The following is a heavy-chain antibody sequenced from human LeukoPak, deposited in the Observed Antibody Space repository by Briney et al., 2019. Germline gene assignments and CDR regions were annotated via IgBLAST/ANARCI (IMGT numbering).Heavy chain of an antibody. J-gene: IGHJ4*02. D-gene: IGHD6-13*01. V-gene: IGHV3-23*01. CDR3: AKDLLAAGTLDFDY. Sequence: GGSLRLSCAASGFTFSSYAMSWVRQAPGKGLEWVSAISGSGGSTYYADSVKGRFTIPRDNSKNTLYLQMNSLRAEDTAVYYCAKDLLAAGTLDFDYWGQGTLVTVSS. CDR1: GFTFSSYA. CDR2: ISGSGGST.